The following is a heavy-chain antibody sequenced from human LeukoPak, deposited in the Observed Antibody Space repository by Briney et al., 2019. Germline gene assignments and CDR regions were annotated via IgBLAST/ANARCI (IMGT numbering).Heavy chain of an antibody. V-gene: IGHV3-21*01. J-gene: IGHJ6*03. CDR1: GFTFSIYS. D-gene: IGHD6-6*01. CDR3: ASDSSVYYYYMDV. CDR2: ISSSSSYI. Sequence: GGSLRLSCVASGFTFSIYSMNWVRQAPGKGLEWVSSISSSSSYIYYADSVKGRFTISRDNAKNSLYLQMNSLRAEDTAVYYCASDSSVYYYYMDVWGKGTTVTVSS.